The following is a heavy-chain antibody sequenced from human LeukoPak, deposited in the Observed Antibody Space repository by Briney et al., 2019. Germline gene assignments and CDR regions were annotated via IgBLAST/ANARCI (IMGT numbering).Heavy chain of an antibody. V-gene: IGHV3-7*01. Sequence: GVSLRLSCAASGFTFSSYRMSWLPQAPGKGLEWVANIKQDGSEKYDVDSVKGRFTISRDNAKNSLYLQMNSLKAEDTAVYYCARNVGGGAFDIWGQGTMVTVSS. J-gene: IGHJ3*02. CDR1: GFTFSSYR. CDR2: IKQDGSEK. D-gene: IGHD2-15*01. CDR3: ARNVGGGAFDI.